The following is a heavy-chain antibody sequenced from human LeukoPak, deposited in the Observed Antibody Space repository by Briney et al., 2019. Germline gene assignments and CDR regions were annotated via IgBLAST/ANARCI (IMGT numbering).Heavy chain of an antibody. CDR2: IYYGGNT. D-gene: IGHD6-6*01. CDR3: ARDWGVGGRPGYMDV. J-gene: IGHJ6*03. V-gene: IGHV4-59*01. CDR1: GGSISNKY. Sequence: SETLSLTCTVSGGSISNKYCSWIRQPPGKGLEWIGYIYYGGNTNYHPSIKRRPNMLVHTTNNQPSLKPLSLPAADPAMYFWARDWGVGGRPGYMDVWGKGTTVTVSS.